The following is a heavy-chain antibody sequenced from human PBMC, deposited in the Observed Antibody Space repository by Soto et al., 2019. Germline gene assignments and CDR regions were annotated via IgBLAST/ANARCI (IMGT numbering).Heavy chain of an antibody. CDR1: GFTFSSYG. CDR2: ISYDGSNK. V-gene: IGHV3-30*18. CDR3: AKDFGSTRLLRYPDWLLRGYYFDY. J-gene: IGHJ4*02. D-gene: IGHD3-9*01. Sequence: GGSLRLSCAASGFTFSSYGMHWVRQAPGKGLEWVAVISYDGSNKYYADSVKGRFTISRDNSKNTLYLQMNSLRAEDTAVYYCAKDFGSTRLLRYPDWLLRGYYFDYWGQGTLVTVSS.